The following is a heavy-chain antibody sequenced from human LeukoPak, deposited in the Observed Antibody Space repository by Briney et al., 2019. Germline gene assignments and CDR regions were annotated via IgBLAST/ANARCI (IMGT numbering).Heavy chain of an antibody. V-gene: IGHV3-23*01. J-gene: IGHJ4*02. D-gene: IGHD1-26*01. CDR1: GFTFSSYA. CDR2: ISGSGGST. Sequence: GGSLRLSCAASGFTFSSYAMSWVRQAPGRGLEWVSAISGSGGSTYYADSVKGRFTISRDNSKNTLYLQMNSLRAEDTAVYYCAKGTGSYYAGFDYWGQGTLVTVSS. CDR3: AKGTGSYYAGFDY.